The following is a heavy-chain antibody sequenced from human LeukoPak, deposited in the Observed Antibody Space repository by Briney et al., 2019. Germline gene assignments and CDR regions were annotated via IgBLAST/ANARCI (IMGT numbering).Heavy chain of an antibody. D-gene: IGHD3-22*01. V-gene: IGHV4-59*08. CDR3: ARHAVDSSGYYRYRFDY. J-gene: IGHJ4*02. CDR1: GGSISSYY. CDR2: IYYSGST. Sequence: SETLSLTCTVSGGSISSYYWSWIRQPPGKGLERIGYIYYSGSTNYNPSLKSRVTISVDTSKNQFSLKLSSVTAADTAVYYCARHAVDSSGYYRYRFDYWGQGTLVTVSS.